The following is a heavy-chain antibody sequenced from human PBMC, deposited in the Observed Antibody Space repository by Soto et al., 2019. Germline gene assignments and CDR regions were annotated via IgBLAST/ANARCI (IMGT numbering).Heavy chain of an antibody. V-gene: IGHV3-30-3*01. D-gene: IGHD1-26*01. Sequence: QVQLVESGGGVVQPGRSLRLSCAASGFTFSSYAMHWVRQAPGKGLEWVAVISYDGSNKYYADSVKGRFTISRDNSKNKLFRQRKGRRPGLGACYFCARSVNVWWGGGWYWGQGTLVTVSS. CDR3: ARSVNVWWGGGWY. CDR2: ISYDGSNK. CDR1: GFTFSSYA. J-gene: IGHJ4*02.